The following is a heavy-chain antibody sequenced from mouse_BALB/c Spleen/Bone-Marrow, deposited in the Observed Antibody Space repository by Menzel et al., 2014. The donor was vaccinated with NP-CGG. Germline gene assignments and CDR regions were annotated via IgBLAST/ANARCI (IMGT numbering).Heavy chain of an antibody. D-gene: IGHD4-1*01. CDR1: GYAFTSYN. J-gene: IGHJ4*01. CDR2: IDPYNGGT. V-gene: IGHV1S135*01. Sequence: ESGPELVKPGASVKVSCKASGYAFTSYNMYWVKQSHGKSLEWIGYIDPYNGGTSYNQKFKGKPTLTVDKSSSTAYMHLNSLPSEDSAVYYCARSILGAMDYWGQGTSVTVSS. CDR3: ARSILGAMDY.